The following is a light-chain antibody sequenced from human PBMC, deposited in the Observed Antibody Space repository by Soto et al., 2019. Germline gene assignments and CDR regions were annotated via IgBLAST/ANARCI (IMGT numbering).Light chain of an antibody. CDR3: QSYDSSNRV. CDR1: SGSIASNY. CDR2: EDN. Sequence: NFMLTQPHSVSESPGKTVTISCTRSSGSIASNYVQWYQQRPGSAPTTVIYEDNQRPSGVPDRFSGSIDSSSNSASLTISGLKTEDEADYSCQSYDSSNRVFGGGTKVTVL. J-gene: IGLJ2*01. V-gene: IGLV6-57*04.